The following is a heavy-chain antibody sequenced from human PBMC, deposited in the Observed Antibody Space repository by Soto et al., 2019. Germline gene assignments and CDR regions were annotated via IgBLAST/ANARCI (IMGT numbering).Heavy chain of an antibody. CDR2: IYYSGST. CDR3: ARHRGYDSSGYDPEYFQH. V-gene: IGHV4-39*01. CDR1: GGSISSSSYY. J-gene: IGHJ1*01. D-gene: IGHD3-22*01. Sequence: NPSETLSLTCTVSGGSISSSSYYWGWIRQPPGKGLEWIGSIYYSGSTYYNPSLKSRVTISVDTSKNQFSLKLSSVTAADTAVYYCARHRGYDSSGYDPEYFQHWGQGTLVTVSS.